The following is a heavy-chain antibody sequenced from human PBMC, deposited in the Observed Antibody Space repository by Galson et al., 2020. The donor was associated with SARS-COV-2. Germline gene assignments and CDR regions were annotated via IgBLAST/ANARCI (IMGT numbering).Heavy chain of an antibody. CDR1: GFTFRSDA. D-gene: IGHD6-13*01. J-gene: IGHJ6*02. CDR2: INNNGGST. Sequence: GESLKISCAASGFTFRSDAMNWVRQAPGKGLEWVSGINNNGGSTYYADSVKGRFTISRDNSKNTLYLQMSSLRGDDTAEYHCAKGAARTSDGMDVWGQGTTVTVSS. V-gene: IGHV3-23*01. CDR3: AKGAARTSDGMDV.